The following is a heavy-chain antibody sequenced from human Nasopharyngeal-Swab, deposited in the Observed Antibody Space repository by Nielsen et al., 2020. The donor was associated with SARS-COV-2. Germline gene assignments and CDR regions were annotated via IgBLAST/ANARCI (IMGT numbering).Heavy chain of an antibody. V-gene: IGHV4-30-4*07. J-gene: IGHJ5*02. CDR2: IYYSGRT. CDR3: ARGEGP. CDR1: GVSISSGDYS. Sequence: SETLSLTCAVSGVSISSGDYSWNWIRQAPGKGLEWIGYIYYSGRTNYNPSLKSRVIISVDTSKNQFSLNLRSVTAADTALYYCARGEGPWGQGTLVTVSS.